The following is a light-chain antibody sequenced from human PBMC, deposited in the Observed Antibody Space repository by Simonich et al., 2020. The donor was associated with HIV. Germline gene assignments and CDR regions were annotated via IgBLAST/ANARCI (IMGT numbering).Light chain of an antibody. CDR3: VLYLGSGISV. Sequence: QTVVTQEPSFSVSPGGKVTLTCGLSSGSVSTNYYPSWYQQTPGQAPRTLIYSTNIRSSGVPDRVSGSHLGNKAALTITGAQADDECDYYCVLYLGSGISVFGGGTKLTVL. CDR1: SGSVSTNYY. J-gene: IGLJ3*02. V-gene: IGLV8-61*01. CDR2: STN.